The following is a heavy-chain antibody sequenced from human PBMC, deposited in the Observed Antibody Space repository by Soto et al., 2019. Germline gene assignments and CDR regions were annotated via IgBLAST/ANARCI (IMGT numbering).Heavy chain of an antibody. J-gene: IGHJ5*02. V-gene: IGHV1-69*01. CDR1: GGTFSTYP. D-gene: IGHD6-13*01. CDR3: SRGATHGSSWYFWFDP. CDR2: IIPLFGTT. Sequence: QVQLVQSGAEVRMPGSSVKVSCKASGGTFSTYPINWVRQAPGQGLEWMGGIIPLFGTTNYAQKFKGRFTITADESTSTAYMELSNLRAEDAAVYYCSRGATHGSSWYFWFDPWGQGTLVTVS.